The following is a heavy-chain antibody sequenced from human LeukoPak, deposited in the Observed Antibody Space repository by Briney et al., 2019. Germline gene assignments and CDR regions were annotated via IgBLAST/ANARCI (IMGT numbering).Heavy chain of an antibody. D-gene: IGHD4-11*01. Sequence: SQTLSLTCTVSGAAISSGAFSWNWVRQLPGKGLEWIGYTLHSGSPEYNPSLKSRIIISVDTSKNQFSLKLSTVTAADTAVYYCARGPNTAGNYRAFDLWGQGTKVTVSS. CDR2: TLHSGSP. V-gene: IGHV4-30-4*07. CDR3: ARGPNTAGNYRAFDL. CDR1: GAAISSGAFS. J-gene: IGHJ3*01.